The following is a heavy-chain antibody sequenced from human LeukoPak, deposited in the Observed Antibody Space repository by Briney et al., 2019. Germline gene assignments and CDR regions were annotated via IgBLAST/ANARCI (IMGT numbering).Heavy chain of an antibody. V-gene: IGHV4-4*07. CDR1: GGSISSYY. J-gene: IGHJ3*02. Sequence: SETLSLTCTVSGGSISSYYWSWIRQPAGKGLEWIGRIYTSGSTNYNPSLKSRVTMSVDTSKNQFSLKLSSVTAADTAVYYCAKGGPIWGDSSGYNAFDIWGQGTMVTVSS. CDR3: AKGGPIWGDSSGYNAFDI. CDR2: IYTSGST. D-gene: IGHD3-22*01.